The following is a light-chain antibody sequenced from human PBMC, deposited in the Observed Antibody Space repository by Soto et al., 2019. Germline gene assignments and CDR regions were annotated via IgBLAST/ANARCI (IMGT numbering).Light chain of an antibody. Sequence: QSVLTQPPSPSGYPQQSVTISCTGSSSDVGRYAYVSWYQHHPGKAPKLIMFDVNKRPSEVPERFSGSRSGNTTSPTVSRLWGEDDADYFCSSYAGNSIYVFGTGTKV. CDR3: SSYAGNSIYV. V-gene: IGLV2-8*01. J-gene: IGLJ1*01. CDR2: DVN. CDR1: SSDVGRYAY.